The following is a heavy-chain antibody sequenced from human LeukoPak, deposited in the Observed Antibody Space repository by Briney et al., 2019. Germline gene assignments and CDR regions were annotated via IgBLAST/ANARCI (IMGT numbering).Heavy chain of an antibody. D-gene: IGHD6-19*01. Sequence: PGGSLRLSCAASGFTFSSYWMHWVRHAPGKGLVWVSRINSDGSSTSYADSVKGRFTISRDNAKNTPYLQMNSLRAEDTAVYYCERALAVAGSVGGLVDWGQGTLVTVSS. CDR2: INSDGSST. CDR1: GFTFSSYW. V-gene: IGHV3-74*01. CDR3: ERALAVAGSVGGLVD. J-gene: IGHJ4*02.